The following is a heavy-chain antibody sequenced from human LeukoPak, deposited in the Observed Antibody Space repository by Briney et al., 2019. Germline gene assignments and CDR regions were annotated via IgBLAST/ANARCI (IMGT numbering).Heavy chain of an antibody. J-gene: IGHJ4*02. Sequence: GGSLKLSCAASGFTVSSNYMSWVRQATGKGLEWVIVIGSDGSTYYAESVKGRFTISRDNSKNTLFLQVNSLRAEDTAVYYCESSLWDFDCWGQGAPVTVSS. D-gene: IGHD3-10*01. CDR3: ESSLWDFDC. V-gene: IGHV3-66*01. CDR2: IGSDGST. CDR1: GFTVSSNY.